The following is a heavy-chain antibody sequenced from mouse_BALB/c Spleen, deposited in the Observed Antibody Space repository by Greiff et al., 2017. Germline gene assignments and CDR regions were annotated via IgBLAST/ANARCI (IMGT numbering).Heavy chain of an antibody. J-gene: IGHJ4*01. CDR3: TVYDGYYAWDY. CDR2: INPSNGGT. CDR1: GYTFTSYY. D-gene: IGHD2-3*01. Sequence: VKLQQSGAELVKPGASVKLSCKASGYTFTSYYMYWVKQRPGQGLEWIGEINPSNGGTNFNEKFKSKATLTVDKSSSTAYMQLSSLTSEDSEVYYCTVYDGYYAWDYWGQGTSVTVSS. V-gene: IGHV1S81*02.